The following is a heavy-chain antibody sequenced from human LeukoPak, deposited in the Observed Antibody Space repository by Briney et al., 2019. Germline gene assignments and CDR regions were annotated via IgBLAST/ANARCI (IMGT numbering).Heavy chain of an antibody. CDR2: IYTSGST. J-gene: IGHJ4*02. Sequence: SETLSLTCTVSGGSISSYYWSWIRQPAGKGLEWIGRIYTSGSTNYNPSLKSRVTMSVDTSKNQFSLKLSSVTAADTAVYYCASSIPYSSSPAIFDYWGQGTLVTVSS. D-gene: IGHD6-6*01. CDR1: GGSISSYY. CDR3: ASSIPYSSSPAIFDY. V-gene: IGHV4-4*07.